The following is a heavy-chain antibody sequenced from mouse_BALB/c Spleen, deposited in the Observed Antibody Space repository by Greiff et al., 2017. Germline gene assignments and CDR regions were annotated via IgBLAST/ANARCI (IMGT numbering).Heavy chain of an antibody. CDR3: ARSYRYYGFAY. CDR1: GFTFSSFG. CDR2: ISSGSSTI. J-gene: IGHJ3*01. Sequence: EVQLVESGGGLVQPGGSRKLSCAASGFTFSSFGMHWVRQAPEKGLEWFAYISSGSSTIYYADTVKGRFTISRDNPKNTLFLQMNSLRSEDTAMYYCARSYRYYGFAYWGQGTLVTVSA. V-gene: IGHV5-17*02. D-gene: IGHD2-14*01.